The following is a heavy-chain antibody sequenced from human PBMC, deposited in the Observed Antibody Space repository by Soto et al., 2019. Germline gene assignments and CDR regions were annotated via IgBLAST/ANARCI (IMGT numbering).Heavy chain of an antibody. V-gene: IGHV3-21*01. Sequence: GGSLRLSCAASGFTFSSYSMNWVRQAPGKGLEWVSSISSSSSYIYYADSVKGRFTISRDNAKNSLYLQMNSLRAEDTAVYYCARSGGGVFGAFDIWGQGTMVTVSS. D-gene: IGHD3-3*01. J-gene: IGHJ3*02. CDR3: ARSGGGVFGAFDI. CDR1: GFTFSSYS. CDR2: ISSSSSYI.